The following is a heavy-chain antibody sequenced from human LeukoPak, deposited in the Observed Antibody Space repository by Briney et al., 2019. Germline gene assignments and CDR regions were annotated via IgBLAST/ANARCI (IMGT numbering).Heavy chain of an antibody. V-gene: IGHV4-34*01. Sequence: TPSETLSLTCAVYGGSFSGYYWSWIRQPPGKGLEWIGEINHSGSTNYNPSLKSRVTISVDTSKNQFSLKLSSVTAADTAVYYCARGPPSITIFGVVINQQTYYYYGMDVWGQGTTVTVSS. CDR2: INHSGST. D-gene: IGHD3-3*01. CDR3: ARGPPSITIFGVVINQQTYYYYGMDV. CDR1: GGSFSGYY. J-gene: IGHJ6*02.